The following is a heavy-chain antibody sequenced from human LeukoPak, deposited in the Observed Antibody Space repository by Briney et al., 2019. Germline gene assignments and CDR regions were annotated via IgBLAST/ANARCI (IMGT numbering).Heavy chain of an antibody. J-gene: IGHJ1*01. Sequence: GGSVRLSCAASGFPFDISWLNWVRQAPGKGPEWVATMKTDGCEKYYVDSVKGRFTISRDNAKNSVYLQMDSLRVEDTAVYYCAKDAFWGRGTMVTVSS. CDR2: MKTDGCEK. V-gene: IGHV3-7*01. CDR3: AKDAF. CDR1: GFPFDISW.